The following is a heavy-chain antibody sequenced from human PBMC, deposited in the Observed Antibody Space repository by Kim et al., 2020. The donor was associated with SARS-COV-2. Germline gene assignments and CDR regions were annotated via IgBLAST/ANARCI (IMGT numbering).Heavy chain of an antibody. Sequence: YADSWKGRFTISRDNSKNTLYLQMNSLRAEDTAVYYCAKHPGVVSYFYFDYWGQGTLVTVSS. J-gene: IGHJ4*02. V-gene: IGHV3-23*01. CDR3: AKHPGVVSYFYFDY. D-gene: IGHD1-26*01.